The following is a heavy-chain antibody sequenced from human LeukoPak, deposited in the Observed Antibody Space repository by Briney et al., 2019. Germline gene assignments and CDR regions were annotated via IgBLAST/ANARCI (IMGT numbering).Heavy chain of an antibody. J-gene: IGHJ4*02. Sequence: PGGSLGLSCAASGFTFSSYAMSWVRQAPGKGLEWVSAISGSGGSTYYADSVKGRFTISRDNSKNTLYLQMNSLRAEDTAVYYCANLVVPAASGDYWGQGTLVTVSS. CDR2: ISGSGGST. D-gene: IGHD2-2*01. V-gene: IGHV3-23*01. CDR1: GFTFSSYA. CDR3: ANLVVPAASGDY.